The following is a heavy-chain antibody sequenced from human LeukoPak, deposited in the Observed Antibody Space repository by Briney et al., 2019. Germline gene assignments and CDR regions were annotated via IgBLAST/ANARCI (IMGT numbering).Heavy chain of an antibody. CDR3: ATKYCSSTSCGKHDAFDI. CDR1: GYTFTGYY. Sequence: ASVKVSCKASGYTFTGYYMHWVQQAPGKGLEWMGLVDPEDGETIYAEKFQGRVTITADTSTDTAYMELSSLRSEDTAVYYCATKYCSSTSCGKHDAFDIWGQGTMVTVSS. D-gene: IGHD2-2*01. V-gene: IGHV1-69-2*01. J-gene: IGHJ3*02. CDR2: VDPEDGET.